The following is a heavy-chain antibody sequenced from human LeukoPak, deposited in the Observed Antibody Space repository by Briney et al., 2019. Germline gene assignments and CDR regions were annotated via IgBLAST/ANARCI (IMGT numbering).Heavy chain of an antibody. Sequence: SETLSLTCTVSGGSISSYYWSWIRQPPGKGLEWIGYIYYSGGTNYNPSLKSRVTISVDTSKNQFSLKLSSVTAADTAVYYCARDSIPFTMVRERENLWGQGTLVTVSS. CDR1: GGSISSYY. CDR2: IYYSGGT. V-gene: IGHV4-59*01. CDR3: ARDSIPFTMVRERENL. J-gene: IGHJ4*02. D-gene: IGHD3-10*01.